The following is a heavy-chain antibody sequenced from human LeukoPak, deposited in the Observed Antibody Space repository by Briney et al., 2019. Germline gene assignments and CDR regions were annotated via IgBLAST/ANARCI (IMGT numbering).Heavy chain of an antibody. D-gene: IGHD1-14*01. CDR3: AKDKTRGPGDY. J-gene: IGHJ4*02. CDR2: ISEDGGDT. V-gene: IGHV3-43*02. CDR1: GFTFDDYA. Sequence: PGGSLRLSCAASGFTFDDYAMHLVRQTPGKGLECVSLISEDGGDTWYADSVEGRFTISRDNSKNSLYLQMNSLRAEDTAFYYCAKDKTRGPGDYWGQGTLVTVSS.